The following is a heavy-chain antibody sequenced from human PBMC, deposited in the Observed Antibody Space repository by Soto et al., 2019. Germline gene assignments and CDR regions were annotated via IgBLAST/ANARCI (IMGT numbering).Heavy chain of an antibody. Sequence: GGSLRLSCAASGFAFSDHWMSWVRQAPGKGLEFVANIKQDGSEDFYVDSVEGRFTISRDNANNALYLQMSSLRAEDTAVYYCTRGYCSGGSCYYEFFFVDWGHGTLVTVSS. CDR1: GFAFSDHW. D-gene: IGHD2-15*01. V-gene: IGHV3-7*03. CDR3: TRGYCSGGSCYYEFFFVD. J-gene: IGHJ4*01. CDR2: IKQDGSED.